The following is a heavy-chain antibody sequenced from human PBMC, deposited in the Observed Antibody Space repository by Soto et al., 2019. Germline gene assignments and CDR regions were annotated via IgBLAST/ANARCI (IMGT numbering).Heavy chain of an antibody. J-gene: IGHJ6*02. Sequence: GGSLRLSSAASGFTFSSYFMNWVRQAPGKGLEWVSDISPSDGRTHYTDSVRGRFTISRDNSNNTLYLQMNSLRAEDTAVYYCAKDLHYYGMDVWGQGTTVTVSS. V-gene: IGHV3-23*01. CDR2: ISPSDGRT. CDR3: AKDLHYYGMDV. CDR1: GFTFSSYF.